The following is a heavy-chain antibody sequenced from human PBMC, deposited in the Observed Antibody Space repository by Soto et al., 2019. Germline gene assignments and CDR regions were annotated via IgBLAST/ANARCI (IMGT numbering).Heavy chain of an antibody. Sequence: LRLSCAASGFTFSSYAMSWVRQAPGKGLEWVSAISGSGGSTYYADSVKGRFTISRDNSKNTLYLQMNSLRAEDTAVYYCAKSRLDTYYYDSSGYSFDYWGQGTLVTVSS. V-gene: IGHV3-23*01. J-gene: IGHJ4*01. CDR1: GFTFSSYA. CDR2: ISGSGGST. D-gene: IGHD3-22*01. CDR3: AKSRLDTYYYDSSGYSFDY.